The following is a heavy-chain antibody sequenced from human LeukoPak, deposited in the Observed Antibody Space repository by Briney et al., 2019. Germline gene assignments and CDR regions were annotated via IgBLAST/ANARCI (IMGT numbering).Heavy chain of an antibody. CDR1: GFTFSSYA. J-gene: IGHJ6*03. V-gene: IGHV3-23*01. CDR3: ARDYVWGSYRTSYYYYYMDV. CDR2: ISGSGGST. Sequence: GGSLRLSCAASGFTFSSYAMSWVRQPPGKGLEWVSAISGSGGSTYYADSVKGRFTISRDNSKNTLYLQMNSLRAEDTAIYYCARDYVWGSYRTSYYYYYMDVWGKGTTVTVSS. D-gene: IGHD3-16*02.